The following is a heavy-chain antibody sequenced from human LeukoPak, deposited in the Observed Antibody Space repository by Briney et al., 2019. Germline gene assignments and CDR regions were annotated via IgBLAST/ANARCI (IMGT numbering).Heavy chain of an antibody. J-gene: IGHJ4*02. CDR1: GYSFTSYS. V-gene: IGHV1-18*01. CDR2: ISAYNGNT. D-gene: IGHD3-10*01. Sequence: RASVKVSCKPSGYSFTSYSITWVRQAPGQGLEWMGWISAYNGNTNYAQKLQGRVTVTTDTSTSTAYMELRSLRSDDTAVYYCARDRNYYGSSSYPHVFDYWGQGTLVTVSS. CDR3: ARDRNYYGSSSYPHVFDY.